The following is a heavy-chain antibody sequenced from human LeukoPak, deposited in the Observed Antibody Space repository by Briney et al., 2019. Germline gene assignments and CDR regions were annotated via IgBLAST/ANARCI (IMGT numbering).Heavy chain of an antibody. D-gene: IGHD6-13*01. CDR2: ISSSSSYI. Sequence: TPGGSLRLSCGASGFTFSSYSMNWVRHAPGKGLEWVSSISSSSSYIYYADSVKGRFTISRDNAKNSLYLQMNSLRAEDTAVYYCARGIAAAGTCEDNWFDPWGQGTLVTVSS. V-gene: IGHV3-21*01. CDR1: GFTFSSYS. CDR3: ARGIAAAGTCEDNWFDP. J-gene: IGHJ5*02.